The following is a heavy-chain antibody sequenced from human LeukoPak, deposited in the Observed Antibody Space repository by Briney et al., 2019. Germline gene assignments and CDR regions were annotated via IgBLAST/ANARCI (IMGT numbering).Heavy chain of an antibody. CDR1: GYTFTSYG. V-gene: IGHV1-18*01. CDR2: ISAHNGNT. Sequence: ASVKVSCKASGYTFTSYGISWVRQAPGQGLEWMGWISAHNGNTNYAQKLQGRVTMTTDTSTSTAYMELRSLRADDTAVYYCARVSPRDYCYDSSGSDYWGQGTLDTVSS. CDR3: ARVSPRDYCYDSSGSDY. D-gene: IGHD3-22*01. J-gene: IGHJ4*02.